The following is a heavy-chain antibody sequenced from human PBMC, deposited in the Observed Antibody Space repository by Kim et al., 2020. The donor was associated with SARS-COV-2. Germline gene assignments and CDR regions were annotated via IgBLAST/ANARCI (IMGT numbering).Heavy chain of an antibody. V-gene: IGHV3-23*01. J-gene: IGHJ1*01. CDR1: GFTFSSYA. Sequence: GGSLRLSCAASGFTFSSYAMSWVRQAPGKGLEWVSAISGSGGSTYYADSVKGRFTISRDNSKNTLYLQMNSLRAEDTAVYYCAKPRSKGTHKQAVARPLQHWGQGTLVTVSS. CDR3: AKPRSKGTHKQAVARPLQH. CDR2: ISGSGGST. D-gene: IGHD6-19*01.